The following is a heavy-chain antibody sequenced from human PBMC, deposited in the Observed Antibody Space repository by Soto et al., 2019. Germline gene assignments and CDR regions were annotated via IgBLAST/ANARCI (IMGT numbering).Heavy chain of an antibody. CDR2: ISAYNGNT. V-gene: IGHV1-18*01. D-gene: IGHD3-10*01. CDR1: GYTFTSYG. CDR3: ARDKTYYYGSGSYYTWYGMDV. J-gene: IGHJ6*02. Sequence: ASVKVSCKASGYTFTSYGISWVRQAPGQGLEWMGWISAYNGNTNYAQKLQGRVTMTTDTSTSTAYMELRSLRSDDTAVYYCARDKTYYYGSGSYYTWYGMDVWGQGTTVTVSS.